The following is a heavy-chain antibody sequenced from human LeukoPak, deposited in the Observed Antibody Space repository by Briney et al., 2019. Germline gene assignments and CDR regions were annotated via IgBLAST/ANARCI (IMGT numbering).Heavy chain of an antibody. Sequence: PGGSLGPSCAASGFTFSSYAMSWVRQAPGKGLEWVSAISGSGGSTYYADSVKGRFTISRDNSKNTLYLQMNSLRAEDTAVYYCASLACSGGSCYSDAFDIWGQGTMVTVSS. J-gene: IGHJ3*02. D-gene: IGHD2-15*01. V-gene: IGHV3-23*01. CDR3: ASLACSGGSCYSDAFDI. CDR1: GFTFSSYA. CDR2: ISGSGGST.